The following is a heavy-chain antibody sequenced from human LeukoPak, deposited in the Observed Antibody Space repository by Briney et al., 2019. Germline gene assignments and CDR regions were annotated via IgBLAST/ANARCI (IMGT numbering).Heavy chain of an antibody. CDR2: ISWNSGSI. CDR3: ARGTGRNYYDSSGYFDY. Sequence: AGGSLRLSCAASGFTFDDYAMHWVRQAPGKGLEWVSSISWNSGSIDYADSVKGRFTISRDNAKNSLYLQMNSLRAEDTAVYYCARGTGRNYYDSSGYFDYWGQGTLVTVSS. D-gene: IGHD3-22*01. J-gene: IGHJ4*02. V-gene: IGHV3-9*01. CDR1: GFTFDDYA.